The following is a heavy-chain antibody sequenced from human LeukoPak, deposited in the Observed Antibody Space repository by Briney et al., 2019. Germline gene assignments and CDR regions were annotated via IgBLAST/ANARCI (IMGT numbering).Heavy chain of an antibody. CDR3: ARAPYGSYVGGGWFDP. J-gene: IGHJ5*02. Sequence: SETLSLTCTVSGVSISSYYWGWIRQPAGKGLEWIGRIYSGGSTNYNPSLKSRVTMSVDTSKNQFSLEVTSVTAADTAAYYCARAPYGSYVGGGWFDPWGQGTLVTVSS. CDR2: IYSGGST. V-gene: IGHV4-4*07. D-gene: IGHD1-26*01. CDR1: GVSISSYY.